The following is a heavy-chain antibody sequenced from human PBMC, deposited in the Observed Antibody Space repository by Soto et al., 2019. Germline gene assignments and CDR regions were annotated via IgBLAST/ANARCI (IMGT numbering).Heavy chain of an antibody. V-gene: IGHV4-4*07. Sequence: SETLSLTCTVSGGSISSYYWSWIRQPAGKGLEWIGRIYTSGSTNYNPSLKRRVTMSVDTSKNQFSLKLSSVTAADTAVYYCARGRYDYSNYGNWFDPWGQGTLVTVSS. J-gene: IGHJ5*02. CDR1: GGSISSYY. CDR2: IYTSGST. CDR3: ARGRYDYSNYGNWFDP. D-gene: IGHD4-4*01.